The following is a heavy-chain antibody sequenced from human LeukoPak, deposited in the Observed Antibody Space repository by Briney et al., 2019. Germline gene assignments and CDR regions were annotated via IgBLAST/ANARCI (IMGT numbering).Heavy chain of an antibody. CDR2: IYHSGSA. CDR3: ARDPRWLTPDCTSTSCYENYFDP. CDR1: GYSISSGYQ. D-gene: IGHD2-2*01. J-gene: IGHJ5*02. V-gene: IGHV4-38-2*02. Sequence: SEPLSLTGAVSGYSISSGYQWAWIRQPPGKGLEWIGSIYHSGSAHYNPSLKSRVTILVDTSKNQFSLNLSSVTDADTAVYYCARDPRWLTPDCTSTSCYENYFDPWGPGTLVTVSS.